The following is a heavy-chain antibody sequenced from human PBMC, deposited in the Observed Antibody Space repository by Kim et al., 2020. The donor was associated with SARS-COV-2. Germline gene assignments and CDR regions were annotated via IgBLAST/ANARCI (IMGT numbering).Heavy chain of an antibody. CDR2: ISYDGSNK. V-gene: IGHV3-30*04. CDR1: GFTFSSYA. Sequence: GGSLRLSCAASGFTFSSYAMHWVRQAPGKGLEWVAVISYDGSNKYYADSVKGRFTISRDNSKNTLYLQMNSLRAEDTAVYYCASPRSLYYYDSNFDYWGQ. CDR3: ASPRSLYYYDSNFDY. D-gene: IGHD3-22*01. J-gene: IGHJ4*02.